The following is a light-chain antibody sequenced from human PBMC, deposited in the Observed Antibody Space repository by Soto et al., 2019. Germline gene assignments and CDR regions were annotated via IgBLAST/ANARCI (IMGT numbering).Light chain of an antibody. Sequence: EIVMTQSPSTLSVSPVERVTLSFTASQSVSSNLVWYHQKPGQAPRLFIYDASTRATGIPARYSGSGSGTEFNFTISSLEPEDFAVYYCQQRSNWPRKFGQGTKVDIK. CDR1: QSVSSN. V-gene: IGKV3-11*01. J-gene: IGKJ1*01. CDR3: QQRSNWPRK. CDR2: DAS.